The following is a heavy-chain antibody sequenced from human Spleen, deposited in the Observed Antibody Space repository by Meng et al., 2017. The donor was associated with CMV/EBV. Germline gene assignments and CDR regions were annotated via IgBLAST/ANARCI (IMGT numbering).Heavy chain of an antibody. CDR2: TTSGGGAT. V-gene: IGHV3-48*03. CDR3: AKGAYDFWSGYYIPNYYYYYGMDV. Sequence: GGSLRLSCVVSGLNFRNYDMNWVRQAPGKGLEWISYTTSGGGATYYADSVKGRFTISRDNAKNTLYLQMNSLRAEDTAVYYCAKGAYDFWSGYYIPNYYYYYGMDVWGQGTTVTVSS. CDR1: GLNFRNYD. D-gene: IGHD3-3*01. J-gene: IGHJ6*02.